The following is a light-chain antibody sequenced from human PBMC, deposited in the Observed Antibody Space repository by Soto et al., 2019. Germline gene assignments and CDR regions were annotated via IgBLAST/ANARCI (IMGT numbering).Light chain of an antibody. J-gene: IGKJ5*01. CDR3: QQLDSYPLT. CDR1: QSVSGW. V-gene: IGKV1-5*01. CDR2: AAS. Sequence: DTHTTHSVFTLCASGGHTLPVTSRARQSVSGWLGWYQQKPGKAPKLLIYAASTLQSGVPSWFGGSGSGTEFTLTISSVQPEDFASYYCQQLDSYPLTFGQGTRLEIK.